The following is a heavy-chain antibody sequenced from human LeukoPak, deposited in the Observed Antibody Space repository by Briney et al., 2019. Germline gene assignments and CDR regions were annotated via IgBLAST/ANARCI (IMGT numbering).Heavy chain of an antibody. V-gene: IGHV4-59*12. CDR2: IYYSGST. D-gene: IGHD2-15*01. J-gene: IGHJ6*02. CDR3: ARGGRYCSGGSCYPLYYYGMDV. Sequence: SETLSLTCTVSGGSISSYYWSWIRQPPGKGLEWIGYIYYSGSTNYNPSLKSRVTISVDTSKNQFSLKLSSVTAADTAVYYCARGGRYCSGGSCYPLYYYGMDVWGQGTTVTVSS. CDR1: GGSISSYY.